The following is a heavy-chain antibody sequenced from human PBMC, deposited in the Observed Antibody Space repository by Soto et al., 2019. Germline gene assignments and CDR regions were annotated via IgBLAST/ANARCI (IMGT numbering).Heavy chain of an antibody. Sequence: GGSLRLSCTASGFTFGDYAMSWFRQAPGKGLEWVGFIRSKAYGGTTEYAASVKGRFTISRDDSKSIAYLQMNSLKTEDTAVYYCTRDLTSPAGRLLLGGVIVPGDYWGQGTLVTVSS. CDR1: GFTFGDYA. CDR2: IRSKAYGGTT. D-gene: IGHD3-16*02. V-gene: IGHV3-49*03. J-gene: IGHJ4*02. CDR3: TRDLTSPAGRLLLGGVIVPGDY.